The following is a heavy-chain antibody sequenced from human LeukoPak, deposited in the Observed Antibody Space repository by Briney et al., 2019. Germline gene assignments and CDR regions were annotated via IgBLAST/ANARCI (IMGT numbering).Heavy chain of an antibody. CDR1: GGSIISYY. V-gene: IGHV4-59*01. J-gene: IGHJ4*02. Sequence: PSETLSLTCTVSGGSIISYYWSWIRQPPGEGLEWVGYMSNSGSTKYNPSLKSRVTISVDTSENQLSLKLSSVTAADTAVYYCARHWVEGDAYSFDCWGQGTLVTVSS. CDR2: MSNSGST. D-gene: IGHD5-24*01. CDR3: ARHWVEGDAYSFDC.